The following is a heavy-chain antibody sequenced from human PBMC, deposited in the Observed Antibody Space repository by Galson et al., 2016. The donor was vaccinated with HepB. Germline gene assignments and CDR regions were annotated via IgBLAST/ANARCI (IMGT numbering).Heavy chain of an antibody. V-gene: IGHV1-2*02. D-gene: IGHD2-15*01. CDR3: ARGTGYWSGGSCANWFDP. CDR2: INPNNGGT. J-gene: IGHJ5*02. CDR1: GYTFIGYY. Sequence: SVKVSCKASGYTFIGYYVHWVRQAPGQGLEWMGWINPNNGGTKYAQKFQGRVTMTRDTSISTAYMDLSSLRSDDTAVYYCARGTGYWSGGSCANWFDPWGQGTLVTVSS.